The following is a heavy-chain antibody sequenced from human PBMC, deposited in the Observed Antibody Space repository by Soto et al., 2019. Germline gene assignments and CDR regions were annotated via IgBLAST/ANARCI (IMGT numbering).Heavy chain of an antibody. D-gene: IGHD2-2*01. V-gene: IGHV1-18*01. Sequence: QVQLVQSGAEVKKPGASVKVSCKASGYTFTSYGISWVRQAPGQGLEWMGWISAYNGNTNYAQKLQGRVTMTTDTSTSTAYMEVSSLRSDDTAVYYCARDTIVVVPAASAYYGMDVWGQGTTVTVSS. CDR2: ISAYNGNT. J-gene: IGHJ6*02. CDR1: GYTFTSYG. CDR3: ARDTIVVVPAASAYYGMDV.